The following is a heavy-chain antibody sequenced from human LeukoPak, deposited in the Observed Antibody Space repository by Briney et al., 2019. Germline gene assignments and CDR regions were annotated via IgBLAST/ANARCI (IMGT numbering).Heavy chain of an antibody. CDR2: ISSSGSTI. D-gene: IGHD3-9*01. J-gene: IGHJ6*03. V-gene: IGHV3-48*03. CDR1: GFTFSSYE. Sequence: GGSLRLSCAASGFTFSSYEMNWVRQAPGKGLEWVSYISSSGSTIYYADSVKGRFTISRDNAKNSLYLQMNSLRAEDTAVYYCARGVRDILSGYYTDYYFYYMDVWGKGTTVTVSS. CDR3: ARGVRDILSGYYTDYYFYYMDV.